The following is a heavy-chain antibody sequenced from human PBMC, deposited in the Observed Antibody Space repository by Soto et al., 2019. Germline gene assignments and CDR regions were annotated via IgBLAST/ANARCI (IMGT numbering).Heavy chain of an antibody. CDR3: ARGRYGDY. V-gene: IGHV1-18*01. CDR1: GYAFTTYG. D-gene: IGHD1-1*01. CDR2: ISANNGNT. Sequence: QVHLVQSGAEVKKPGASVKVSCQGSGYAFTTYGITWVRQAPGQGLEWMGWISANNGNTNYAQKLQGRVTVTRDTSTSTAYMELSSLRYDVTAVYYCARGRYGDYWGQGALVTVSS. J-gene: IGHJ4*02.